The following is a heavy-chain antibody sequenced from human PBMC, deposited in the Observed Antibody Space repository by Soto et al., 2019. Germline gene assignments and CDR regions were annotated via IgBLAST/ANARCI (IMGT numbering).Heavy chain of an antibody. J-gene: IGHJ4*02. Sequence: QMQLVQSGPEVKKPGTSVKVSCKASGFTFTTLVVLWVRQARGHPLEWIGWIVVGSGNTNYAQKYQDRVTITRDMSTGTAYMELSSLRSDDTAIYYCATDSRGNYAHLAYWGQGTLVTVSS. CDR3: ATDSRGNYAHLAY. V-gene: IGHV1-58*01. D-gene: IGHD4-4*01. CDR2: IVVGSGNT. CDR1: GFTFTTLV.